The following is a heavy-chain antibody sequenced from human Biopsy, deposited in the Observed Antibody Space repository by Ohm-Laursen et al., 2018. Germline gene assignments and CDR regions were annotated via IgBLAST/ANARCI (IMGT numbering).Heavy chain of an antibody. Sequence: SDTLSLTCPVSGGSISSSSTYYWAWLRQLPGKGLEWIGSIYNTETTFYNPSLKSRVTISIDTSTNQFSLKVSSVTAADTALYFCARHPTGFWFDPWGHGTLVTVSS. J-gene: IGHJ5*02. CDR1: GGSISSSSTYY. V-gene: IGHV4-39*01. CDR2: IYNTETT. CDR3: ARHPTGFWFDP.